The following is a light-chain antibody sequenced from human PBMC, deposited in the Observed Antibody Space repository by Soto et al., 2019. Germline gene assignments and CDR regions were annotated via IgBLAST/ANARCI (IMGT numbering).Light chain of an antibody. CDR2: GVS. CDR3: QVRTNWSIA. J-gene: IGKJ5*01. V-gene: IGKV3D-20*02. Sequence: EIVLTQSPCTLSLSPGQRATLSCRASQRLSASDIAWYQQKPGQAPKFLIYGVSSRATGIPDRFSGSGSGTDFTLTISRLEPEDFAVYHCQVRTNWSIAFGQGTRLDIK. CDR1: QRLSASD.